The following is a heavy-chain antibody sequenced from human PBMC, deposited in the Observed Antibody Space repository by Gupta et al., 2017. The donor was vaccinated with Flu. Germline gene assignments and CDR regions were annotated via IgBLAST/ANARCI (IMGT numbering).Heavy chain of an antibody. CDR1: GFTFSNAW. CDR2: IKSKTDGGTT. CDR3: TTAPPERWELLDY. J-gene: IGHJ4*02. Sequence: EVQLVESGGGLVKPGGSLRLSCAASGFTFSNAWMSWVRQAPGKGLEWVGRIKSKTDGGTTDYAAPVKGRFTISRDDSKNTLYRQMNSLKTEDTAVYYCTTAPPERWELLDYWGQGTLVTVSS. V-gene: IGHV3-15*01. D-gene: IGHD1-26*01.